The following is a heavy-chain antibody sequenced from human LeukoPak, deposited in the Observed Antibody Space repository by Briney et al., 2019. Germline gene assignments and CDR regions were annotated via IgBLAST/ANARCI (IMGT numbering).Heavy chain of an antibody. CDR1: GGSISSYY. CDR3: ARHRLNFYGSADYYYGMDV. J-gene: IGHJ6*02. Sequence: SETLSLTCTVSGGSISSYYWSWIRQPPGKGLEWIGYIYYSGSTNYNPSLRRRVTISEDTSKNQFSLKLSSVTAADTAVYYCARHRLNFYGSADYYYGMDVWGQGTTVTVSS. V-gene: IGHV4-59*08. CDR2: IYYSGST. D-gene: IGHD3-10*01.